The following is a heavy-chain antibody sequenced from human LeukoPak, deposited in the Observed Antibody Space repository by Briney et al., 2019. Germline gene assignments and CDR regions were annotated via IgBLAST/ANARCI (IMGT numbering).Heavy chain of an antibody. CDR2: IYYSGST. CDR1: DGSINSYY. D-gene: IGHD1-26*01. V-gene: IGHV4-59*01. Sequence: SSQTLSLTCSVSDGSINSYYWSWIRQPPGKGLEWIGYIYYSGSTNYNPSLKSRVTISVDTSKNQFSLKLSSVTAADTAVYYCARLGIVGATGAFDIWGQGAMVTVSS. CDR3: ARLGIVGATGAFDI. J-gene: IGHJ3*02.